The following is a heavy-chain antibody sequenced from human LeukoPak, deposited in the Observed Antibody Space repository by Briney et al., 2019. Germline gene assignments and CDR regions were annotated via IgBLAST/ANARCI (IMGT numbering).Heavy chain of an antibody. CDR3: ARWSYDFWSGPPESYYFDY. Sequence: PGGSLRLSCAASGFTFSAYGMHWVRQAPGKGLEWVSAISGSGGSTYYADSVKGRFTISRDNAKNSLYLQMNSLRAEDTAVYYCARWSYDFWSGPPESYYFDYWGQGTLVTVSS. CDR1: GFTFSAYG. D-gene: IGHD3-3*01. V-gene: IGHV3-21*04. CDR2: ISGSGGST. J-gene: IGHJ4*02.